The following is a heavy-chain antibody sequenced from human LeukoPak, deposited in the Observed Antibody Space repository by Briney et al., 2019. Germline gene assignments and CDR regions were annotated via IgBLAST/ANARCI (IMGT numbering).Heavy chain of an antibody. D-gene: IGHD2-21*02. CDR3: ARTEYCGGDCLRGYFDY. CDR2: ISYDGSNK. V-gene: IGHV3-30*04. J-gene: IGHJ4*02. CDR1: GLTFSSYA. Sequence: GGSLRLSCAASGLTFSSYAMHWVRQAPGKGLEWVAVISYDGSNKYYADSVKGRFTISRDNSKNTLYLQMNSLRAEDTAVYYCARTEYCGGDCLRGYFDYWGQGTLVTVSS.